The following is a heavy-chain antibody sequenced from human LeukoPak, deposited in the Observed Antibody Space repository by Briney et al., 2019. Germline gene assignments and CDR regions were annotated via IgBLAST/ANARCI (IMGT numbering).Heavy chain of an antibody. Sequence: SLRGRFTISRDNAKNSLYLQMNSLRVEDTAVYYCARESDYYGSMDVWGKGTTVTVSS. V-gene: IGHV3-21*01. CDR3: ARESDYYGSMDV. J-gene: IGHJ6*03. D-gene: IGHD3-10*01.